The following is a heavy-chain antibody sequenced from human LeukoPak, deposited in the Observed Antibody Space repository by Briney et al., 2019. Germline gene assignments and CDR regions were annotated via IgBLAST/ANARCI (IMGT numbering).Heavy chain of an antibody. CDR3: ARHSSGWYEIDY. V-gene: IGHV4-59*08. CDR2: IYYSGST. Sequence: SETLSLTCTVSGGSISSYYWSWIRQPPGKGLEWIGYIYYSGSTNYNPSLKSRVTISVDTSKNRFSLKLSSVTAADTAVYYCARHSSGWYEIDYWGQGTLVTVSS. CDR1: GGSISSYY. J-gene: IGHJ4*02. D-gene: IGHD6-19*01.